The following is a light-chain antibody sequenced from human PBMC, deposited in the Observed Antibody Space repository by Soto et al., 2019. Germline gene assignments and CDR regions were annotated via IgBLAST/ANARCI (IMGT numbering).Light chain of an antibody. CDR2: GAS. CDR3: QQYNNWPAIT. J-gene: IGKJ5*01. Sequence: ETVLTQSPGTLSLSPGERATLSCRASHTISSSYLAWYQQKPGQAPRLLIYGASTRATGIPARFSGSGSGTEFTLTISSLQSEDFAVYYCQQYNNWPAITFGQGTRLEIK. V-gene: IGKV3D-15*01. CDR1: HTISSSY.